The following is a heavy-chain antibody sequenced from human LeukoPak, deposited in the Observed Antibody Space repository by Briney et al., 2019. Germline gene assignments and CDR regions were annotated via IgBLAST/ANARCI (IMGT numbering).Heavy chain of an antibody. D-gene: IGHD3-22*01. Sequence: SETLSLTCTVSGGSISSYYWSWIRQPPGKGLGWIGYMYYSGSTNYNPSRKSRVTISVDTSKNQFSLKLSSVNAADTAVYYCARVRVYYDSSGLGVDYFDYWGQGTLVTVSS. CDR2: MYYSGST. V-gene: IGHV4-59*01. J-gene: IGHJ4*02. CDR3: ARVRVYYDSSGLGVDYFDY. CDR1: GGSISSYY.